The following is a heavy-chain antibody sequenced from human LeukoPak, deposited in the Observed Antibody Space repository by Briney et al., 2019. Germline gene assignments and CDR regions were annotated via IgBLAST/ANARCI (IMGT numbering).Heavy chain of an antibody. Sequence: SETLSLTCIVSGGSINSYYWSWIRQPPGKGLEWIGYISYSGSTGYNPSLQSRVTISVDSSKSQFSLKLSSVTAADTAAYYCARHAFYNDYVPFDYWGQGTLVTVSS. CDR2: ISYSGST. D-gene: IGHD4-17*01. V-gene: IGHV4-59*08. J-gene: IGHJ4*02. CDR1: GGSINSYY. CDR3: ARHAFYNDYVPFDY.